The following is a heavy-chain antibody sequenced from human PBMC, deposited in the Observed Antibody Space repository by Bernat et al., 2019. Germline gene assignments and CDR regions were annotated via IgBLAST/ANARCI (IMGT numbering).Heavy chain of an antibody. J-gene: IGHJ4*02. V-gene: IGHV2-70*04. CDR1: GFSLSTTGMR. Sequence: QVTLKESGPALVKPTQTLTLTCTFSGFSLSTTGMRVSWIRQPPGKALEWLARIDWDDDKFYSTSLKTRLTISKDTSKNQVVLTMTTMDPVDTATYYCARIGSRGSSYYFDYWGQGTLVTVSS. CDR2: IDWDDDK. D-gene: IGHD2-15*01. CDR3: ARIGSRGSSYYFDY.